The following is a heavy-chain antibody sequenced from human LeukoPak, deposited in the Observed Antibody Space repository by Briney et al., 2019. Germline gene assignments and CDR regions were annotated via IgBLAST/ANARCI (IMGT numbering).Heavy chain of an antibody. V-gene: IGHV4-4*07. CDR2: IYTSGST. D-gene: IGHD6-13*01. Sequence: SETLSLTCTVSGGSISSFYWSWIRQPAGKGLEWIGRIYTSGSTDYNPSLKSRVTMSVDTSKNQFSLKLSSVTAADTAVYYCARGPPIIYSSSWSPIDYWGQGTLVTVSS. CDR3: ARGPPIIYSSSWSPIDY. J-gene: IGHJ4*02. CDR1: GGSISSFY.